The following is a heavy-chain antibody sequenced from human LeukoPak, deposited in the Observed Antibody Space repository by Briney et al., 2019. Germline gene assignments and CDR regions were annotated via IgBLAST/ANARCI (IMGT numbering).Heavy chain of an antibody. CDR1: GFTFSSYA. CDR3: ARDLYGDYSLFDY. Sequence: PGGSLRLSCAASGFTFSSYAMSWVRQAPGKGLEWVSALYSGGNTYHADSVKGRFTISRDNSKNTLYLQMNSLRAEDTAVYFCARDLYGDYSLFDYWGQGTLVTVSS. V-gene: IGHV3-66*01. CDR2: LYSGGNT. J-gene: IGHJ4*02. D-gene: IGHD4-17*01.